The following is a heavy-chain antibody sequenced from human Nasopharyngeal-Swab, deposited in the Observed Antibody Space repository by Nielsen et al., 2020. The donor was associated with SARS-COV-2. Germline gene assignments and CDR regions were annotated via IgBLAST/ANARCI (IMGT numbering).Heavy chain of an antibody. J-gene: IGHJ4*02. V-gene: IGHV3-49*03. CDR3: ARDPRHYSSGWYVDY. Sequence: GESLKISCTASGFTFGDDAMSWFRQAPGKGLEWVGFIRSTAYSGTTAYAASVKDRFTISRDNSKSIAYLQMNSLKTEDSGVYYCARDPRHYSSGWYVDYWGQGTLVTVSS. CDR1: GFTFGDDA. CDR2: IRSTAYSGTT. D-gene: IGHD6-19*01.